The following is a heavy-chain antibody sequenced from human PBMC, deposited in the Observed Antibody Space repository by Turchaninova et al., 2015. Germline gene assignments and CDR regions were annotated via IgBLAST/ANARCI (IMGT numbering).Heavy chain of an antibody. J-gene: IGHJ3*02. Sequence: EVQLVESGGGLVQPGGSLRLSCAASGFTFRSYDMNWVRQAPGKGLGWVSYISSSGSTIYYADAVKGRCTIHRDKAKNSLYLQMNSLRAEDTAVYYCARYVAGAFDIWGQGTMVTVSS. CDR1: GFTFRSYD. CDR3: ARYVAGAFDI. V-gene: IGHV3-48*03. D-gene: IGHD3-16*01. CDR2: ISSSGSTI.